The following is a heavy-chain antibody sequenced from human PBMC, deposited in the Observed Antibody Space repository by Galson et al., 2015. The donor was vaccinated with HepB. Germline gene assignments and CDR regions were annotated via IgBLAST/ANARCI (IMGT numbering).Heavy chain of an antibody. CDR2: ISSSGSTI. Sequence: SLRLSCAASGFTFSSYEMNWVRQAPGKGLEWVSYISSSGSTIYYADSVKGRFTISRDNARNSLYLQMNSLRAEDTAVYYCARWRVDTAIGHFDLWGRGTLVTVSS. D-gene: IGHD5-18*01. V-gene: IGHV3-48*03. CDR3: ARWRVDTAIGHFDL. J-gene: IGHJ2*01. CDR1: GFTFSSYE.